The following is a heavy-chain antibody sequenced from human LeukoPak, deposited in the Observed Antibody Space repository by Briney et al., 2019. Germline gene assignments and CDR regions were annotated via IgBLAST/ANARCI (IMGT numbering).Heavy chain of an antibody. CDR3: ARDSGLLPYGMDV. J-gene: IGHJ6*02. D-gene: IGHD1-26*01. Sequence: GGSLRLSCAASGFIVSSDYMSWVRQAPGKGLEWVSVMYSGGSTYYADSVKGRFTISRDNSKNTLYLQMNSLRAEDTAVYYCARDSGLLPYGMDVWGQGTTVTVSS. CDR1: GFIVSSDY. CDR2: MYSGGST. V-gene: IGHV3-66*01.